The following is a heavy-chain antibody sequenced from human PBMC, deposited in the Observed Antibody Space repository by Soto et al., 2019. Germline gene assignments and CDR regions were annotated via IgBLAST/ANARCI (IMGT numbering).Heavy chain of an antibody. J-gene: IGHJ4*02. Sequence: SETLSLTCSVSGGSIIGSYWSWIRQSQGKGLEWLGYVYYTGSTNYSPSLRSRVSISVDTSKNEFSLRLSSVTAADTAVYFCARSVAVPGAHIDEWGPGTQVTVSS. CDR3: ARSVAVPGAHIDE. CDR1: GGSIIGSY. V-gene: IGHV4-59*01. D-gene: IGHD6-19*01. CDR2: VYYTGST.